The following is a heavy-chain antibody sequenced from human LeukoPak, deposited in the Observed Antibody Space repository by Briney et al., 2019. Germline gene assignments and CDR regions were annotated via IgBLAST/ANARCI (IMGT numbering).Heavy chain of an antibody. V-gene: IGHV3-73*01. Sequence: GGSLELSCAASGFTFSDSAIHWVRQAYGKGLEWVGRIRGKGFSDPPAYAASVKDRFTISRDDSESTAYLQMNSLKAEDTAVYYCTVPQSGGNWFDPWGPGTPVTVSS. D-gene: IGHD3-16*01. CDR2: IRGKGFSDPP. CDR1: GFTFSDSA. CDR3: TVPQSGGNWFDP. J-gene: IGHJ5*02.